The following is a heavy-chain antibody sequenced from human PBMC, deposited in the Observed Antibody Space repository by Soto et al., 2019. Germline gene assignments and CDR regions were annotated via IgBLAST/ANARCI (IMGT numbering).Heavy chain of an antibody. J-gene: IGHJ6*02. Sequence: ASVKVSCKASGYTFTSYGISWVRQAPGQGLEWMGWISAYNGNTNYAQKLRGRATMPPDTPTSTASMELRSLRSDDTAVYYGARAQRTPGYYYGMDVWGQGTTVTVSS. CDR3: ARAQRTPGYYYGMDV. CDR1: GYTFTSYG. CDR2: ISAYNGNT. V-gene: IGHV1-18*01. D-gene: IGHD3-10*01.